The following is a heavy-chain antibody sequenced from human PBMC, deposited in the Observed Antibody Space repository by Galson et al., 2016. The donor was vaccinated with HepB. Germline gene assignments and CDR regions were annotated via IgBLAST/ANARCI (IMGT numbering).Heavy chain of an antibody. CDR3: VRVIRATAGSDY. CDR2: ISNSGGTT. J-gene: IGHJ4*02. D-gene: IGHD3-10*01. V-gene: IGHV3-64D*06. CDR1: GFTFSNYA. Sequence: SLRLSCAASGFTFSNYAMNWVRQAPGKGLEYVSGISNSGGTTYYAASVKGRFTISRDNSKNTLYLQMTSLRPEDTAVYYCVRVIRATAGSDYWGQGTLVTVSS.